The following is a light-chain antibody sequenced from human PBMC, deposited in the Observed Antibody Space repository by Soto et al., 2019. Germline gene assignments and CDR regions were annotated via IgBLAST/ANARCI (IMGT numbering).Light chain of an antibody. V-gene: IGLV2-8*01. CDR3: SSYAGRDNRLV. J-gene: IGLJ2*01. Sequence: QSALSQPPSASGSPGQSVTISCTGTSSDVGGYDYVSWYRQHPGAAPKLMIYEVTKRPSGVPDRFSGSRSGNTASLTVSGLQADDEADYFCSSYAGRDNRLVFGGGTKLTVL. CDR2: EVT. CDR1: SSDVGGYDY.